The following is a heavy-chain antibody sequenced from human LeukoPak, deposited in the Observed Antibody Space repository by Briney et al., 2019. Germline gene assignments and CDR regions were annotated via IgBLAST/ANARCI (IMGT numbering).Heavy chain of an antibody. J-gene: IGHJ4*02. CDR1: GGSISSYY. V-gene: IGHV4-4*09. CDR3: ARLYDSSGYPSFDY. Sequence: SETLSLTCTVSGGSISSYYWSWIRQPPGKGLEWIGYIYTSGSTNYNPSLKSRVTISVDTSKNQFSLKLSSVTAADTAVYYCARLYDSSGYPSFDYWGQGTLVTVSS. CDR2: IYTSGST. D-gene: IGHD3-22*01.